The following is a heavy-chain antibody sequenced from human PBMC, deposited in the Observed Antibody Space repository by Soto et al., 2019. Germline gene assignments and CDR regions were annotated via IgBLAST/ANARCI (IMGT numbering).Heavy chain of an antibody. CDR1: GGAIINSNC. CDR2: IYHSGST. Sequence: SETLSLTCAVSGGAIINSNCLILFRHPPGKGLEWIGNIYHSGSTNYNPSLKSRVTISIDKSNNQFSLKLSSVTAADTSVYYCARVGHNYGYFDFDYWGQGTLVTVSS. V-gene: IGHV4-4*02. D-gene: IGHD5-18*01. J-gene: IGHJ4*02. CDR3: ARVGHNYGYFDFDY.